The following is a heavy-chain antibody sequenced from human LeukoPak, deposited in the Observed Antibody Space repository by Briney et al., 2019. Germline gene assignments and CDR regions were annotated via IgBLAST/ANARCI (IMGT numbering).Heavy chain of an antibody. Sequence: PGRSLRLSCAASGFTFSSYGMHWVRQAPGKGLEGGAVIWYDGSNKYYADSVKGRFTISRDNSKNTLYLQMNSLRAEETAVYYCARDRATVNTQGAFDIRGQGTMVTVSS. CDR2: IWYDGSNK. V-gene: IGHV3-33*01. D-gene: IGHD4-17*01. CDR1: GFTFSSYG. J-gene: IGHJ3*02. CDR3: ARDRATVNTQGAFDI.